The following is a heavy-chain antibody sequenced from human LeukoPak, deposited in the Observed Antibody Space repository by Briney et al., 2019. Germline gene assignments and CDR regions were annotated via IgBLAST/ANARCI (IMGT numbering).Heavy chain of an antibody. CDR2: IYYGGST. CDR3: ARALGYCSGGSCTRGYNWFDP. J-gene: IGHJ5*02. V-gene: IGHV4-39*01. Sequence: SETLSLTCTVSGVSISSSDYYWGWLPQPPGKGLEWIGSIYYGGSTYYNPSLKSRVTISVDTSMNQFSLKLSFVTTADTAVYYCARALGYCSGGSCTRGYNWFDPWGQGTLVTVPS. CDR1: GVSISSSDYY. D-gene: IGHD2-15*01.